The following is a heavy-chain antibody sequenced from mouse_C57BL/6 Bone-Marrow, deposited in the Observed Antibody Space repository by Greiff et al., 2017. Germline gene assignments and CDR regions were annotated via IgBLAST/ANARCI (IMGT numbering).Heavy chain of an antibody. J-gene: IGHJ2*01. CDR3: ARRYGDFDY. CDR2: ISGGGGNT. D-gene: IGHD1-1*01. CDR1: GFTFSSYT. Sequence: EVKLVESGGGLVKPGGSLKLSCAASGFTFSSYTMSWVRQTPEKRLEWVATISGGGGNTYYPDSVKGRFTITRDNATNTLYLQMSSLGSEDTALYYCARRYGDFDYWGQGTTLTVSS. V-gene: IGHV5-9*01.